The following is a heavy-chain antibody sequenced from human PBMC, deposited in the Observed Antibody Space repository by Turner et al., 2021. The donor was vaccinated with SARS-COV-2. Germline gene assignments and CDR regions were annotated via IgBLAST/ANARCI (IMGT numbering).Heavy chain of an antibody. CDR2: IYYSGST. J-gene: IGHJ6*02. CDR1: GGSISSSSYY. D-gene: IGHD6-13*01. V-gene: IGHV4-39*01. CDR3: ATSTVAGTELNYYGMDV. Sequence: QLQLQESGPGMVKPSETLSLTCTVSGGSISSSSYYWGWIRQPPGKGLECIGSIYYSGSTYYNPSLKSRVTISVDTSKNQFSLKLSSVTAADTAVYYCATSTVAGTELNYYGMDVWGQGTTVTVSS.